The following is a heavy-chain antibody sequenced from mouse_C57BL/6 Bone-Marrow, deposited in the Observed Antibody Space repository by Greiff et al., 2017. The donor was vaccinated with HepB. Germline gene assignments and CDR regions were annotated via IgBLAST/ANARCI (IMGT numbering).Heavy chain of an antibody. J-gene: IGHJ3*01. CDR2: ISYDGSN. Sequence: EVQLVESGPGLVKPSQSLSLTCSVTGYSITSGYYWNWIRQFPGNKLEWMGYISYDGSNNYNPSLKNRISITRDTSKNQFFLKLNSVTTEDTATYYCARPDTAQATWFAYWGQGTLVTVS. V-gene: IGHV3-6*01. CDR1: GYSITSGYY. D-gene: IGHD3-2*02. CDR3: ARPDTAQATWFAY.